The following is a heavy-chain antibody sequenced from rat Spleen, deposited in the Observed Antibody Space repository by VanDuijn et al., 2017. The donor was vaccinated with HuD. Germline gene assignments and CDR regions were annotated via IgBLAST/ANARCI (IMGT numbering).Heavy chain of an antibody. CDR3: TTVYSGDPYFDY. CDR2: IIYDGSST. J-gene: IGHJ2*01. CDR1: GFTFSDYN. D-gene: IGHD1-1*01. V-gene: IGHV5S10*01. Sequence: EVQLVESGGGLEQPGGSLKLSCAASGFTFSDYNMAWVRQAPKKGLEWVATIIYDGSSTYYRDSVKGRFTISRDNAKSTLYLQMDSLRSEDTATYYCTTVYSGDPYFDYWGQGVMVTVSS.